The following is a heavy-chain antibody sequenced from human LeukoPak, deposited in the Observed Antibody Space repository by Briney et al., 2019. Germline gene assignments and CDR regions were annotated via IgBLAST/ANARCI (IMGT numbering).Heavy chain of an antibody. CDR3: ARVPTRQWPLQY. V-gene: IGHV1-2*02. CDR1: VYTFTGYY. J-gene: IGHJ4*02. Sequence: ASVNVSFKASVYTFTGYYMHWVRQAPGQGLEWMGWINPNSGCSNYAQKVEGRVTMTRDTSISTAYMELSRLRSDDTAVYYCARVPTRQWPLQYWGQGTLVTVSS. D-gene: IGHD6-19*01. CDR2: INPNSGCS.